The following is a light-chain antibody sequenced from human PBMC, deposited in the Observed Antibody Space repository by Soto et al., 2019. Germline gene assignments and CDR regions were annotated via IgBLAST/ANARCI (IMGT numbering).Light chain of an antibody. CDR2: AAS. Sequence: DIQMTQSPSSLYASVGHRVTITCRASQSISTYLNWYQQKPGKAPKLLIYAASRMQSGVPSRFSGSGSGTDFTLTISSLQPEDSATYYCQQSYSIPYTFGQGTKLEIK. CDR3: QQSYSIPYT. CDR1: QSISTY. J-gene: IGKJ2*01. V-gene: IGKV1-39*01.